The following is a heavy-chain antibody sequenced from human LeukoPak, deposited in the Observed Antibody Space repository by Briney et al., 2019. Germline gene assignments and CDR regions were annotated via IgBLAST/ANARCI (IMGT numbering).Heavy chain of an antibody. CDR2: IRGSGGST. Sequence: GGSLRLSCAASGFTFSSYAMSWVRQAPGKGLEWVSAIRGSGGSTYYADSVKGRFTISRDNSKNTLYLQMNSLRAEDTAVYYCAKGSSHYDILTGYADYFDYWGQGTLVTVSS. V-gene: IGHV3-23*01. CDR3: AKGSSHYDILTGYADYFDY. J-gene: IGHJ4*02. CDR1: GFTFSSYA. D-gene: IGHD3-9*01.